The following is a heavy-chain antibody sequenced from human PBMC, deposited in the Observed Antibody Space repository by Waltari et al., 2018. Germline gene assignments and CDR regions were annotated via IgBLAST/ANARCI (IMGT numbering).Heavy chain of an antibody. CDR1: GFTFRNYE. CDR3: ARGEGGANEY. J-gene: IGHJ4*02. D-gene: IGHD1-26*01. Sequence: EVQLVESGGGLVQPGGSLRLFCAASGFTFRNYEMNWVRQAPGKGLELVSYLSIGASTIYYTDSVKGRFTISRDNAKNSVYLQMNSLRAEDTAVYYCARGEGGANEYWGQGTLVTVSS. CDR2: LSIGASTI. V-gene: IGHV3-48*03.